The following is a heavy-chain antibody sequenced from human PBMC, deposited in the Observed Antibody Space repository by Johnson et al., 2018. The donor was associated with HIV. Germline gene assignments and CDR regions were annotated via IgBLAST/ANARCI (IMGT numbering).Heavy chain of an antibody. CDR3: AKDPASGYYWDAFDI. D-gene: IGHD3-22*01. V-gene: IGHV3-23*04. Sequence: VQLVESGGGLVQPGGSLRLSCAASGFTFSSYAMSWVRQAPGKGLEWVSAISGRGGSTYYADSVKGRFTISRDHSKNTLYRQMNILRAEDTAVYYCAKDPASGYYWDAFDIWGQGTMVTVSS. CDR1: GFTFSSYA. CDR2: ISGRGGST. J-gene: IGHJ3*02.